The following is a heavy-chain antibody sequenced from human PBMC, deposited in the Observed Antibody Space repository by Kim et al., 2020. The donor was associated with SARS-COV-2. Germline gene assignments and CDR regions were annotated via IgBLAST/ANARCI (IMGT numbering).Heavy chain of an antibody. Sequence: GGSLRLSCAISGLTFRDYWMSWVRQAPGKRLEWVANIKQDGSERDYVDSVKGRFTISRDNDKNSLYLQMNSLRDEDTAVYYCARYLTVSTRGFDYWGQGTLVTVSS. D-gene: IGHD4-17*01. J-gene: IGHJ4*02. V-gene: IGHV3-7*05. CDR3: ARYLTVSTRGFDY. CDR1: GLTFRDYW. CDR2: IKQDGSER.